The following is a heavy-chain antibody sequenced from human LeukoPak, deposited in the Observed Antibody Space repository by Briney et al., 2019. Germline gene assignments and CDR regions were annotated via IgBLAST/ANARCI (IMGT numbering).Heavy chain of an antibody. V-gene: IGHV3-7*01. CDR1: GFTFNSYW. D-gene: IGHD5-18*01. CDR3: ARDSTGYGYEEWS. Sequence: GGSLRLSCAASGFTFNSYWMSWVRQAPGKGLEWVANIKQDGSENFYVDSVKGRFTISRDNAKNSLYLQMNSLRADDTAVYYCARDSTGYGYEEWSWGQGTLVTVSS. CDR2: IKQDGSEN. J-gene: IGHJ5*02.